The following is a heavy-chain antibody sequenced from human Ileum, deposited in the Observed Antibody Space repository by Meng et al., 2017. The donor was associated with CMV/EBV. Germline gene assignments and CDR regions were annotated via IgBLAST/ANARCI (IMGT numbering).Heavy chain of an antibody. D-gene: IGHD4-17*01. CDR3: TRTVTTQFDY. CDR2: IRSKANCYAT. V-gene: IGHV3-73*02. CDR1: GFTCRGSA. Sequence: EVQRGGSGGGVAPPGGSLKLSCAAAGFTCRGSAMHWVRQASGKGLEWVGRIRSKANCYATADAASVKGRFTISRDDSKNTAYLQMNSLKTEDTAVYYCTRTVTTQFDYWGQGPLVTVSS. J-gene: IGHJ4*02.